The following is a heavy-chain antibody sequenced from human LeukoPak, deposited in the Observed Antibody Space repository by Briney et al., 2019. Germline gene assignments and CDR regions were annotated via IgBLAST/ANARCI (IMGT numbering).Heavy chain of an antibody. D-gene: IGHD5-24*01. Sequence: AASVKVSCKASGYTFTSYGITWVRQAPGQGLEWMGWISAYNGNTNYAQKLQGRVTMTTDTSTSTAYMELRSLRSDDTAVYYCARASPVEIVAFDIWGQGTMVTVPS. CDR2: ISAYNGNT. V-gene: IGHV1-18*01. J-gene: IGHJ3*02. CDR3: ARASPVEIVAFDI. CDR1: GYTFTSYG.